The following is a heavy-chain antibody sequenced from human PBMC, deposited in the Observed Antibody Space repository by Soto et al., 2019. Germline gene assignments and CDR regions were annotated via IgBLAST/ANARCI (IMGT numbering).Heavy chain of an antibody. Sequence: QVHLVQSGAEVKKPGASVKVSCKGSGYTFTSYGITWVRQAPGQGLEWMGWISDHNGNTDYAKKLQGRVTVTRDTSTRTAYMEMRSLRSDDPAVYYCARGRYGDYWGQGALVTVSS. V-gene: IGHV1-18*01. CDR3: ARGRYGDY. CDR2: ISDHNGNT. CDR1: GYTFTSYG. D-gene: IGHD1-1*01. J-gene: IGHJ4*02.